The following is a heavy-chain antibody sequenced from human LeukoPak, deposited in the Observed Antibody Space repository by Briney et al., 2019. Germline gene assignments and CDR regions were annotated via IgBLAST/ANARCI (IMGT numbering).Heavy chain of an antibody. D-gene: IGHD4-17*01. CDR3: ARHSDYGDYGFDY. V-gene: IGHV4-59*07. CDR1: GDSIKQYY. Sequence: PWDTVSLTCTVCGDSIKQYYWIWMPQPPGKALEWIGYIYYSGTTNYNPSLKSRVTISVDTSINQFSLNLTSVTAADTAVYYCARHSDYGDYGFDYWGQGTLVTVSS. CDR2: IYYSGTT. J-gene: IGHJ4*02.